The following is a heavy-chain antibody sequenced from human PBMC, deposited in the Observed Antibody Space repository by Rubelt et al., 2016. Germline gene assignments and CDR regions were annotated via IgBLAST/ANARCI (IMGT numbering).Heavy chain of an antibody. CDR3: ARVYCFTTSCAP. D-gene: IGHD2-2*01. CDR2: INGDGSST. J-gene: IGHJ5*02. V-gene: IGHV3-74*02. Sequence: VQLVESGGGVVQPGRSLRLSCAASGFTFSTYWMHWVRQAPGKGLVWVSRINGDGSSTSYADSVKGRFTISRDNAENTLYLQMNSLRVEDTAVYFCARVYCFTTSCAPWGQGTLVTVSS. CDR1: GFTFSTYW.